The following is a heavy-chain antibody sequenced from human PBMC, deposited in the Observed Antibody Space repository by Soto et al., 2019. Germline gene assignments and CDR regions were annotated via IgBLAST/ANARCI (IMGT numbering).Heavy chain of an antibody. D-gene: IGHD5-18*01. V-gene: IGHV3-33*01. CDR3: ARDSYTGREELDY. CDR2: IWYDGSNK. CDR1: GFTFSSYG. J-gene: IGHJ4*02. Sequence: QVQLVESGGGVVQPGRSLRLSCAASGFTFSSYGMHWVRQAPGKGLEWVAVIWYDGSNKYYVDSVKGRFTISRDNSKNTLYLQMNSLRAEDTAVYYCARDSYTGREELDYWGQGTLVTVSS.